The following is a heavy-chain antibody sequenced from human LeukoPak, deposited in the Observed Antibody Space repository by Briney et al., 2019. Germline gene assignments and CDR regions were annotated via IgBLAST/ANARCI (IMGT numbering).Heavy chain of an antibody. CDR2: MNPNSGNT. V-gene: IGHV1-8*01. D-gene: IGHD6-13*01. Sequence: ASVKVSCKASGYTFTSYDINWVRQATGQGLEWMGWMNPNSGNTGYAQKFQGRVTMTRNTSISTAYMELSSLRSEDTAVYYCARGLIAAAAHRGNWFDPWGQGTLVTVSS. CDR3: ARGLIAAAAHRGNWFDP. CDR1: GYTFTSYD. J-gene: IGHJ5*02.